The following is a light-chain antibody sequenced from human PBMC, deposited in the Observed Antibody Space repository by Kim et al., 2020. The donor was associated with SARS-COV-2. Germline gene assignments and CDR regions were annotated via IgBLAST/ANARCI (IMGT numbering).Light chain of an antibody. J-gene: IGKJ4*01. CDR2: AAS. Sequence: ASVGDRVTITCRASQSISSYLNWYQQKPGKAPKLLIYAASSLQSGVPSRFSGSGSGTDFTLTISSLQPEDFATYYCQQNYSTSLTFGGGTKVDIK. CDR3: QQNYSTSLT. CDR1: QSISSY. V-gene: IGKV1-39*01.